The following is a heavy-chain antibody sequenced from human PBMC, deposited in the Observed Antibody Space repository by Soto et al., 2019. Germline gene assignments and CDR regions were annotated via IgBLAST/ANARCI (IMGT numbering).Heavy chain of an antibody. V-gene: IGHV3-33*01. CDR1: GFMFSNHG. J-gene: IGHJ4*02. CDR2: IWSDGNNR. D-gene: IGHD1-1*01. CDR3: VRGDSWNDASSDY. Sequence: QVQLVESGGGVVQPGRSLRLSCAASGFMFSNHGMHWVRQAPGKGLEWVAVIWSDGNNRYYADSVKGRFTISRDNSKNNVNLQMASLRVEDTAVYYCVRGDSWNDASSDYWGQGTLVTVSS.